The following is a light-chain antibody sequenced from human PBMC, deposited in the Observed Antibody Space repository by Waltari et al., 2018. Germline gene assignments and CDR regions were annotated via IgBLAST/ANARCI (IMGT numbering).Light chain of an antibody. CDR2: DVA. J-gene: IGLJ2*01. Sequence: QSALTQPASVSGSPGQSITISCSGTSSDVGGYNYVSWYQQHPGKAPKFMIYDVAKRPSGVSNRFSGSKSGNTASLTISGLQAEDEADYHCSSYTNTGSLIFGGGTKLTVL. CDR3: SSYTNTGSLI. CDR1: SSDVGGYNY. V-gene: IGLV2-14*01.